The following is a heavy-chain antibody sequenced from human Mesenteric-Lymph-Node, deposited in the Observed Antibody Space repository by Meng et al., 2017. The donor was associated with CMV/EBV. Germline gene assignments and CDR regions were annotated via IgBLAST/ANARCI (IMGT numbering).Heavy chain of an antibody. J-gene: IGHJ3*02. Sequence: SETLSLTCTVSGDSISSYNWSWIRQSPGKGLEWIGYIHYSGSTNYNPSLKSRVTISVDTSKNQFSLKLSSVTAADTAVYYCARSLAANDAFDIWGQGTMVTVSS. CDR1: GDSISSYN. V-gene: IGHV4-59*01. CDR3: ARSLAANDAFDI. D-gene: IGHD6-13*01. CDR2: IHYSGST.